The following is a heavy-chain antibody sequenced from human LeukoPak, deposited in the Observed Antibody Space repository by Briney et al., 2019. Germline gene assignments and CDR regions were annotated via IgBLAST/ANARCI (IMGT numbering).Heavy chain of an antibody. D-gene: IGHD3-3*01. CDR2: IYYSGST. V-gene: IGHV4-59*01. CDR1: GGSISSYY. J-gene: IGHJ5*02. Sequence: KPSEALSLTSTVSGGSISSYYWSWIRQPPGKGLEWIGYIYYSGSTNYNPSLKSRVTISVDTSKNQFSLKLSSVTAADTAVYYCARTILRFLEWFRFDPWGQGTLVTVSS. CDR3: ARTILRFLEWFRFDP.